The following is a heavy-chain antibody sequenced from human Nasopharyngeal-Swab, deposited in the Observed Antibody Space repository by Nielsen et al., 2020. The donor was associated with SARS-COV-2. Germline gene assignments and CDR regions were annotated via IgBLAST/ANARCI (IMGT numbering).Heavy chain of an antibody. Sequence: SETLSLTCTVSGGSISSYYWSWIRQPPGKGLEWIGEINHSGSTNYNASLKSRVTISVDTSKNQFSLKLSSVTAADTAVYYCAKDHEESMVRGVITAYYGMDVWGQGTTVTVSS. CDR3: AKDHEESMVRGVITAYYGMDV. J-gene: IGHJ6*02. CDR2: INHSGST. V-gene: IGHV4-34*01. D-gene: IGHD3-10*01. CDR1: GGSISSYY.